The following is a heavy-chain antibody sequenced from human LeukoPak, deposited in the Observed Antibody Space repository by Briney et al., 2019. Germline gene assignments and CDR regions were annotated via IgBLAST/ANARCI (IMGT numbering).Heavy chain of an antibody. J-gene: IGHJ4*02. CDR2: INHSGST. V-gene: IGHV4-34*01. D-gene: IGHD3-10*01. CDR3: ARLYYGSGSYYFDY. Sequence: SETLSLTCAVYGGSFSGYYWSWIRQPPGKGLEWIGEINHSGSTNYNPSLKSRVTISVDKSKNQFSLKLSSVTAADTAVYYCARLYYGSGSYYFDYWGQGTLVTVSS. CDR1: GGSFSGYY.